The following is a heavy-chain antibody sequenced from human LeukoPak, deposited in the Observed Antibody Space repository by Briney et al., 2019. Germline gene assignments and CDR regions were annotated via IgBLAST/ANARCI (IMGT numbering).Heavy chain of an antibody. V-gene: IGHV3-21*01. CDR2: ISSSSSYI. D-gene: IGHD6-19*01. Sequence: GGSLRLSCAASGFTFSSYSMNWVCQAPGKGLEWVSSISSSSSYIYYADSVKGRFTISRDNAKNSLYLQMNSLRAEDTAVYYCARGGQQWLANGYFFDYWGQGTLVTVSS. CDR3: ARGGQQWLANGYFFDY. CDR1: GFTFSSYS. J-gene: IGHJ4*02.